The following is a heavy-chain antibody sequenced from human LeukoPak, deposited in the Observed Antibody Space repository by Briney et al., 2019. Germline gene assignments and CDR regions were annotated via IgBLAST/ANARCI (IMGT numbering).Heavy chain of an antibody. J-gene: IGHJ3*02. V-gene: IGHV3-43*02. CDR2: ISGDGATT. CDR3: AKDLSSVFDALNI. Sequence: QPGGSLRLSCAASGFTFDDYAMHWVRQAPGKGLEWVSLISGDGATTYHAASVKGRFTISRDNKKNVLYLQMNNLGTEDTALFYCAKDLSSVFDALNIWGQGTLVTVSS. D-gene: IGHD3-10*01. CDR1: GFTFDDYA.